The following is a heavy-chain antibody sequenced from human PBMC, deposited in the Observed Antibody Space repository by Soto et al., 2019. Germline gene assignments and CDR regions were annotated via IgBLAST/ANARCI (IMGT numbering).Heavy chain of an antibody. CDR2: ISGSGGST. CDR3: AKDLVEYSNYGRAGHYNWFDP. J-gene: IGHJ5*02. V-gene: IGHV3-23*01. Sequence: PGGSLRLSCAASGFTFSSYAMSWVRQAPGKGLEWVSAISGSGGSTYYADSVKGRFTISRDNSKNTLYLQMNSLRAEDTAVYYCAKDLVEYSNYGRAGHYNWFDPWGQGTLVTVSS. CDR1: GFTFSSYA. D-gene: IGHD4-4*01.